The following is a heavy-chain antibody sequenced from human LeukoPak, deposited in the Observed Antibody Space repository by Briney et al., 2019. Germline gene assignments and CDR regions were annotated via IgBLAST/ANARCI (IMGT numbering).Heavy chain of an antibody. CDR1: GFTFTSAW. D-gene: IGHD3-3*01. V-gene: IGHV3-15*01. CDR3: ITGDYDFWSGFYSPNHYFAY. Sequence: PGGSLRLSCAASGFTFTSAWMSWVRQAPGKGLEWVGRIKGKTAAGAPDYVASVKGRFTISRDDSKNTLFLQMNSMKTEDTAVYYCITGDYDFWSGFYSPNHYFAYWGQGTLVTVSS. CDR2: IKGKTAAGAP. J-gene: IGHJ4*02.